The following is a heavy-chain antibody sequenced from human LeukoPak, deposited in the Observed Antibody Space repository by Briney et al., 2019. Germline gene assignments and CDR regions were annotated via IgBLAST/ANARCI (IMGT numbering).Heavy chain of an antibody. J-gene: IGHJ4*02. Sequence: GGSLRLSCAASGFTFSSHAMSWVCQAPGKGLEWVSGVSSSGATTYYADSVKGRFTISRDNSKSSLYLLMNNLRAEDTAVYYCAKVTLGYSYGPPHSWGQGTLVVVSA. D-gene: IGHD5-18*01. CDR1: GFTFSSHA. CDR2: VSSSGATT. CDR3: AKVTLGYSYGPPHS. V-gene: IGHV3-23*01.